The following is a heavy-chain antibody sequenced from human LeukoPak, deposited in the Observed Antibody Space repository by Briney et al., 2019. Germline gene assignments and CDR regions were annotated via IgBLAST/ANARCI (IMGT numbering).Heavy chain of an antibody. CDR2: IYYSGST. V-gene: IGHV4-39*07. CDR1: GGSISSSIYY. CDR3: ARRWGSSGRFDY. J-gene: IGHJ4*02. D-gene: IGHD3-22*01. Sequence: SETLSLTCTVSGGSISSSIYYWGWIRQPPGKGLEWIGSIYYSGSTYYNPSLKSRVTISIDTSKNQFSLKLSSVTAADTAVYFCARRWGSSGRFDYWGQGTLVTVSS.